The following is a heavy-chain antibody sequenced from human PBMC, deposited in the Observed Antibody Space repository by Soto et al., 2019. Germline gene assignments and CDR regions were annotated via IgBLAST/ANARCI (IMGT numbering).Heavy chain of an antibody. CDR3: VKDLPGSKQLVRTNFDY. Sequence: PGGSLRLSCSASGFTFSSYAMQWVRQAPGKGLEYVSAISSNGGSTYYADSVKGRFTISRDNSKNTLYFQMSSLRAEDTAVDYCVKDLPGSKQLVRTNFDYWGQGTLVTVSS. CDR1: GFTFSSYA. D-gene: IGHD6-6*01. V-gene: IGHV3-64D*06. CDR2: ISSNGGST. J-gene: IGHJ4*02.